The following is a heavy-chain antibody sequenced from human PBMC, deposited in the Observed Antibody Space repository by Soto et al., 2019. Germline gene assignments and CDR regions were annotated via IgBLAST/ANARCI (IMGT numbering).Heavy chain of an antibody. J-gene: IGHJ6*04. D-gene: IGHD2-15*01. CDR2: INPDGGGT. CDR1: GYTFTSYY. V-gene: IGHV1-46*01. Sequence: QVQLVQSGAEVKKPGASVKVSCKASGYTFTSYYMHWVRLAPGQGLEWMGIINPDGGGTSHAQQFQGRVIMTRDTSTSTVYMEMSSLRSEDTAVYYCAFGGNCLSMEVWGEGTTVTVSS. CDR3: AFGGNCLSMEV.